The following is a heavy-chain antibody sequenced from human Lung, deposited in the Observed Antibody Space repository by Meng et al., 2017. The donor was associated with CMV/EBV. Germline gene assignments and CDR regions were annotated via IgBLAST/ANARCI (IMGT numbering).Heavy chain of an antibody. J-gene: IGHJ5*02. CDR3: ARSSSTVFWFDP. V-gene: IGHV4-38-2*02. CDR2: IYHSGST. CDR1: GYSISSGYY. D-gene: IGHD4-11*01. Sequence: SXTLSLTCTVSGYSISSGYYWGWIRQPPGKGLEWIGSIYHSGSTYHNPSLKSRVTISVDTSKNQFSLKVSSVTAADTAVYHCARSSSTVFWFDPWGQGTLVTVSS.